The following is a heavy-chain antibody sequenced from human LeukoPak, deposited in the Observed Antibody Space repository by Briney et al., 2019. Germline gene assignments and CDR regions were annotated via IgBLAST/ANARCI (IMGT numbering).Heavy chain of an antibody. D-gene: IGHD1-26*01. CDR3: ASYSGSYYGAEYFQH. V-gene: IGHV4-59*08. CDR2: VYDSGST. Sequence: PSETLSLTCTVSGGSIIGYFWSWIRQPPGKGLEWIGYVYDSGSTNYGPSLKSRVTILVDTSKNQFSLKLSSVTAADTAVYYCASYSGSYYGAEYFQHWGQGTLVTVSS. CDR1: GGSIIGYF. J-gene: IGHJ1*01.